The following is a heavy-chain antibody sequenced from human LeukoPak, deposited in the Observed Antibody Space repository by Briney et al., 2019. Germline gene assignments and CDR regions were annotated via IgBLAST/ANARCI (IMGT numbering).Heavy chain of an antibody. J-gene: IGHJ4*02. Sequence: SETLSLTCAVYGGSFSGYYWSWIRQPPGKGLEWIGEINHSGSTNYDPSLKSRVTISVDTSKNQFSLKLSSVTAADTAVYYCASFLGRGLLDYWGQGTLVTVSS. CDR1: GGSFSGYY. V-gene: IGHV4-34*01. CDR3: ASFLGRGLLDY. D-gene: IGHD1-26*01. CDR2: INHSGST.